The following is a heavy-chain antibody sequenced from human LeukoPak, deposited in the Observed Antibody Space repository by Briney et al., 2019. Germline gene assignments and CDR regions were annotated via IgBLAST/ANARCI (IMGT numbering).Heavy chain of an antibody. D-gene: IGHD3-16*01. V-gene: IGHV3-33*01. CDR3: ARLGDSPHDAFDI. CDR2: IWYDGSNK. J-gene: IGHJ3*02. Sequence: PGRSLRLSCAASGFTFSSYGMHWVRQAPGKGLEWVAVIWYDGSNKYYADSVKGRFTISRDNSKNTLYLQMNSLRAEDTAVYYCARLGDSPHDAFDIWGQGIMVTVSS. CDR1: GFTFSSYG.